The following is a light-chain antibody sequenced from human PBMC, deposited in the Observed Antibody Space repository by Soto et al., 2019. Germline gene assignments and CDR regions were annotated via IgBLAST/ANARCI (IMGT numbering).Light chain of an antibody. CDR1: SNDVGGYNF. J-gene: IGLJ2*01. Sequence: QSVLTQPASVSGSPGQSITISCTGSSNDVGGYNFVSWYQQHPGKAPKLLIYEVTNRPSGISDRFSASRSGNTASLTISGLQPEDEAGYYCASYTSTNSLIFGGGTKLTVL. CDR3: ASYTSTNSLI. CDR2: EVT. V-gene: IGLV2-14*01.